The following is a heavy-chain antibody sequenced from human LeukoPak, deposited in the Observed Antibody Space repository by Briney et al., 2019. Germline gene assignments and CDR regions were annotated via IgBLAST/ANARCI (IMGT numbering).Heavy chain of an antibody. CDR1: GYTFTDYY. Sequence: ASVKVSCKASGYTFTDYYMHWVRQAPGQGVEWMGWINPNDGDTNYAQKFQGRVTMTRDTSISTAHMEVSRLRSDDTAVYYCARANFLYCSSTTCRFDYWGQGTLVTVSS. CDR3: ARANFLYCSSTTCRFDY. CDR2: INPNDGDT. V-gene: IGHV1-2*02. D-gene: IGHD2-2*01. J-gene: IGHJ4*02.